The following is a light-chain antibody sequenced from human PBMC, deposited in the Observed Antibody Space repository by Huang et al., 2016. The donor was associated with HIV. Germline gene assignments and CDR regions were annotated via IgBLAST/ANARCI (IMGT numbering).Light chain of an antibody. CDR2: NAT. CDR1: QSISSY. J-gene: IGKJ3*01. Sequence: EIVLTQSPATLSLSPGERAPLSCRASQSISSYLAWYQQKPGQAPRLLIYNATSRATGIPARFSGSGSGTDFTLTISRLEPEDFAVYYCQQRFTFGPGTKVDIK. V-gene: IGKV3-11*01. CDR3: QQRFT.